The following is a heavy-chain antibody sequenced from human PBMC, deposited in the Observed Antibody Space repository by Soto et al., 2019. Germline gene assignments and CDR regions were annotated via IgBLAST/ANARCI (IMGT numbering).Heavy chain of an antibody. CDR2: IYYSGST. V-gene: IGHV4-38-2*01. D-gene: IGHD3-3*01. CDR1: GXSLSSGYY. J-gene: IGHJ6*02. CDR3: ARASITIFGVVRSPGNYGMDV. Sequence: XTLSLPCAVSGXSLSSGYYWGWILQPPGKGLEWIWYIYYSGSTYYNPSLKSRVTVSVDTSKNQFSLKMSSVTAADTDVYYCARASITIFGVVRSPGNYGMDVWGQGTTGTVS.